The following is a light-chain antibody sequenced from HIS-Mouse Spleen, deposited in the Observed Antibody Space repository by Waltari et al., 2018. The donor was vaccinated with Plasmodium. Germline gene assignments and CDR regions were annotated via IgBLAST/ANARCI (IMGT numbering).Light chain of an antibody. CDR3: YSTDSSGNHRV. CDR1: ALSKKY. V-gene: IGLV3-10*01. J-gene: IGLJ3*02. CDR2: EDS. Sequence: SYELTQPPSVSVSPGQTARLTCSGDALSKKYAYWSQQKSGQAPVLVIYEDSNRTSGIPGRFSGSSSGTMATLTISGAQVEDEADYCCYSTDSSGNHRVFGGGTKLTVL.